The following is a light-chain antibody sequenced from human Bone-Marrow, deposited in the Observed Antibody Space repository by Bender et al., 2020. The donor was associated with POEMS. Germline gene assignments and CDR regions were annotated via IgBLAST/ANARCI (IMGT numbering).Light chain of an antibody. Sequence: SYEVTQPPSVSVSLGQTASITCSGDDLGDKYVAWYQQKPGQSPVLVIYQDTKLPSGIPERFSGSNSGNTATLTISGTQAMDEDDYYCQAWDTYSVIFGGETKLTVL. CDR2: QDT. V-gene: IGLV3-1*01. CDR3: QAWDTYSVI. CDR1: DLGDKY. J-gene: IGLJ2*01.